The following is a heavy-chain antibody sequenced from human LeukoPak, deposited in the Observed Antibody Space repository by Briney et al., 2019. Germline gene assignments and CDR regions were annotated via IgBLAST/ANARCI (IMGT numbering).Heavy chain of an antibody. CDR2: ISYDGSNK. Sequence: GGSLRLSCAASGFTFSSYGMHWVRQAPGKGLEWVAVISYDGSNKYYADSVKGRFTISRDNSKNTLYLQMNSLRAEDTAVYYCARGGVAAATNYFDYWGQGTLVTVSS. J-gene: IGHJ4*02. CDR3: ARGGVAAATNYFDY. CDR1: GFTFSSYG. V-gene: IGHV3-30*03. D-gene: IGHD2-15*01.